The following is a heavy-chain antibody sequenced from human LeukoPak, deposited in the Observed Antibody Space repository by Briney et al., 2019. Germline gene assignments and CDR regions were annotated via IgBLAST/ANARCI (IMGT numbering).Heavy chain of an antibody. D-gene: IGHD6-13*01. CDR3: ARGGWQQLALDY. CDR1: GYSFSSYG. Sequence: ASVKVSCKASGYSFSSYGISWVRQAPGQGLEWMGWISAYNGNTNYAQKLQGRVTMTTDTSTSTAYMELRSPRSDDTAVYYCARGGWQQLALDYWGQGTLVTVSS. J-gene: IGHJ4*02. V-gene: IGHV1-18*01. CDR2: ISAYNGNT.